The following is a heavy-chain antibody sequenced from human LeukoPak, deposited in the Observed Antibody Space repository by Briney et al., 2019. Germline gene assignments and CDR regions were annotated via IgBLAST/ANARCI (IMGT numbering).Heavy chain of an antibody. CDR1: GGSIKTTSYY. Sequence: PSETLSLTCSVSGGSIKTTSYYWGWIRQPPGRRLEWIGRIYFTGSTYHNPSLKSRVTMSVDLSKNEFSLKLSSVTAADTAVYYCARGGSYWDIWGQGSLVTVSS. CDR3: ARGGSYWDI. J-gene: IGHJ4*02. V-gene: IGHV4-39*07. CDR2: IYFTGST. D-gene: IGHD3-10*01.